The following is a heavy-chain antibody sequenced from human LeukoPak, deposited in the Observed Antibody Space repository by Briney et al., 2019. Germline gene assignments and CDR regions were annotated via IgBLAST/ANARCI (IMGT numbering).Heavy chain of an antibody. J-gene: IGHJ4*02. CDR1: GFTFSSYS. D-gene: IGHD1-1*01. CDR3: AREYNWNPLDY. V-gene: IGHV3-21*01. CDR2: ISSSSSYI. Sequence: AGGSLRLSCAASGFTFSSYSMNWVRQAPGKGLEWVSSISSSSSYIYYADSVKGRFTISRDNAKTPLYLQMNSLRAEDTAVYYCAREYNWNPLDYWGQGTLVTVSS.